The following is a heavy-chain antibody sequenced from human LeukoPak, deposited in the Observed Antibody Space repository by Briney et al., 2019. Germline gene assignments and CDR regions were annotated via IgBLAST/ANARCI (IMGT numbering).Heavy chain of an antibody. CDR3: AKDTGYSSSVYDY. CDR1: GFTVSSNY. Sequence: GGSLRLSCAASGFTVSSNYMSWVRQAPGKGLEWVSAISGSGGSTYYADSVKGRFTISRDNSKNTLYLQMNSLRAEDTAVYYCAKDTGYSSSVYDYWGQGTLVTVSS. J-gene: IGHJ4*02. CDR2: ISGSGGST. V-gene: IGHV3-23*01. D-gene: IGHD6-13*01.